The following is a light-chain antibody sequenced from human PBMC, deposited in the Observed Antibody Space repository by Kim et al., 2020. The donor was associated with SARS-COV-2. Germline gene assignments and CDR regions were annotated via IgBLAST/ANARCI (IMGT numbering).Light chain of an antibody. CDR1: SSDVGGYNY. Sequence: GQSVTISCTGTSSDVGGYNYVSWYQQHPGKAPKLMIYDVTKRPSGVPDRFSGSKSGNTASLTISGLQAEDEADYYCCSCAGSYTWVFGGGTQLTVL. J-gene: IGLJ3*02. V-gene: IGLV2-11*01. CDR2: DVT. CDR3: CSCAGSYTWV.